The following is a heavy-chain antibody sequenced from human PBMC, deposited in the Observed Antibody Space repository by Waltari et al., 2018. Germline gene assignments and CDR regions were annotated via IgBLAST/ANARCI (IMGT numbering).Heavy chain of an antibody. Sequence: EVQLLESGGGLVQPGGSLRLSCAASGFTFANYYMIWVRQAPGNGLEWVATISGSAQGTVYADSVKGRFTISRDNSKNTLYLQMNSLRAEDTAVYHCANYGQVPSANGDYWGQGTLVTVSS. CDR3: ANYGQVPSANGDY. D-gene: IGHD2-2*01. J-gene: IGHJ4*02. CDR2: ISGSAQGT. CDR1: GFTFANYY. V-gene: IGHV3-23*01.